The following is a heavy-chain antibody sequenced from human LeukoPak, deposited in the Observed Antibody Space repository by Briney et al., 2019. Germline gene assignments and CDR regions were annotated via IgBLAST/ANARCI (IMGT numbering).Heavy chain of an antibody. CDR3: AKGLWFGELSSWFDP. J-gene: IGHJ5*02. D-gene: IGHD3-10*01. CDR1: GFTFSTYS. Sequence: PGGSLRLSCAASGFTFSTYSMKWVRQPPGRGLEWVSSISSGSSYIYYADSVKGRFTISRDNSENTLYLQMNSLRAEDTAVYYCAKGLWFGELSSWFDPWGQGTLVIVSS. V-gene: IGHV3-21*01. CDR2: ISSGSSYI.